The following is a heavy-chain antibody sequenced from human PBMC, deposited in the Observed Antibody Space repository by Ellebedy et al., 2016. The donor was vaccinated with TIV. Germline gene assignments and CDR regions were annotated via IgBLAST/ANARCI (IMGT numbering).Heavy chain of an antibody. CDR1: GGSIRSYY. J-gene: IGHJ2*01. D-gene: IGHD6-19*01. Sequence: MPSETLSLTCTVSGGSIRSYYWSWIRQPPGKGLEWIGYIYYSGSTNYNPSLKSRVTISVDTSKNQFSLKMSSVTAADTAVYYCARDRRLGRYFDLWGRGTLVTVSS. V-gene: IGHV4-59*01. CDR3: ARDRRLGRYFDL. CDR2: IYYSGST.